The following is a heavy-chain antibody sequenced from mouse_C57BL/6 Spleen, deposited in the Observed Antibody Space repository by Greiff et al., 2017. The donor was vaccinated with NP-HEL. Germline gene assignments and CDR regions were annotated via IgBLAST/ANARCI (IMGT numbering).Heavy chain of an antibody. CDR2: IYPSDSET. D-gene: IGHD4-1*01. CDR1: GYTFTSYW. CDR3: ARDNWAYFDY. Sequence: QVQLQQPGAELVRPGSSVKLSCKASGYTFTSYWMDWVKQRPGQGLEWIGNIYPSDSETHYNQKFKDKATLTVDKSSSTAYMQLSSLTSEDSAVYYRARDNWAYFDYWGQGTTLTVSS. V-gene: IGHV1-61*01. J-gene: IGHJ2*01.